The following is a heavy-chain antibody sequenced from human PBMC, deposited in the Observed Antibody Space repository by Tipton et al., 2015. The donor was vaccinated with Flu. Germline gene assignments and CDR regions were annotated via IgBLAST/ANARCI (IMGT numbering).Heavy chain of an antibody. D-gene: IGHD3-10*01. CDR1: GYSISSRYY. J-gene: IGHJ4*02. V-gene: IGHV4-38-2*02. CDR3: ATTTYYYGSGSHDY. Sequence: TLSLTCTVSGYSISSRYYWGWIRQPPGKGLEWIGCVYHGGTTYNNPSLKSRVAISLDTFQNQFSLKLTSVTAADTAVYYCATTTYYYGSGSHDYWGQGTLVTVSS. CDR2: VYHGGTT.